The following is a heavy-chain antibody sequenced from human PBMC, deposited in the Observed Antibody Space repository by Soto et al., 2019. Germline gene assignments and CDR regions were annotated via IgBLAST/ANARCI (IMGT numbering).Heavy chain of an antibody. CDR3: AKVLKSYSSSSPFDY. CDR2: ISGSGGST. Sequence: PGRSLRLSCAASGFTFSSYAMSWVRQAPGKGLEWVSAISGSGGSTYYADSVKGRFTISRDNSKNTLYLQMNSLRAEDTAVYYCAKVLKSYSSSSPFDYWGQGTLVTVSS. CDR1: GFTFSSYA. J-gene: IGHJ4*02. V-gene: IGHV3-23*01. D-gene: IGHD6-6*01.